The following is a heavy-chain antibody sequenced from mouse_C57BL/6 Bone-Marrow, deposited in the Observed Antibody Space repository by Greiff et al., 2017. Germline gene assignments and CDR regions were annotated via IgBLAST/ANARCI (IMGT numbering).Heavy chain of an antibody. CDR1: GYTFTSYC. J-gene: IGHJ3*01. D-gene: IGHD1-1*01. Sequence: QVQLKQPGAELVKPGASVKLSCKASGYTFTSYCMQWVKQRPGQGLEWIGEIDPSDSYTNYNQKFKGKATLTVDTSSSTAYMQLSSLTSEDSAVYYCARDHYGSSYGFAYWGQGTLVTVSA. CDR3: ARDHYGSSYGFAY. CDR2: IDPSDSYT. V-gene: IGHV1-50*01.